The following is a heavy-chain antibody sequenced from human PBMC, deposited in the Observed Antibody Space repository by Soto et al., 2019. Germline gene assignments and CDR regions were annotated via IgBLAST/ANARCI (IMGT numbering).Heavy chain of an antibody. Sequence: QVQLVQSGAEVKKPGSSVKVSCKASGGTFSSYAISWVRQAPGQGLEWMGGIISIFGTANYAQKFQGRVTITADESARPAYMELSSLRSGDRAVYYCARNPMTTVTTIYSYGMDVWGQGTTVTVSS. V-gene: IGHV1-69*12. CDR1: GGTFSSYA. CDR2: IISIFGTA. CDR3: ARNPMTTVTTIYSYGMDV. J-gene: IGHJ6*02. D-gene: IGHD4-17*01.